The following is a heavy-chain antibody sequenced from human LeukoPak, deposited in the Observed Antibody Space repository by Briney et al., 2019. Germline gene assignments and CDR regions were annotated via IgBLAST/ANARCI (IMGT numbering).Heavy chain of an antibody. CDR2: IRYDGSNK. CDR1: GFTFSNYG. CDR3: AKDSGYNYGFDY. V-gene: IGHV3-30*02. Sequence: GGSLRLSCAASGFTFSNYGMHWVRQAPGKGLEWVAFIRYDGSNKYYADSVKGRFTISRDNSKNTLYLQMNSLRAEDTAVYYCAKDSGYNYGFDYWGQGTLVTVSS. J-gene: IGHJ4*02. D-gene: IGHD5-24*01.